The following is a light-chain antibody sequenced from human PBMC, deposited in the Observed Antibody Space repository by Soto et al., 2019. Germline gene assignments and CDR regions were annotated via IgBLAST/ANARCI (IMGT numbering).Light chain of an antibody. J-gene: IGKJ5*01. CDR1: ESIARH. CDR2: AAS. V-gene: IGKV1-39*01. CDR3: QQTYSTLSIT. Sequence: DIQMTQSPSSLSASVGDRVTITCRASESIARHLNWYQQKPGKAPKLLIYAASSLQNGVPSRFRGGGSGTDFNLTISNLQPEDFATYYCQQTYSTLSITFGKGTRLEIK.